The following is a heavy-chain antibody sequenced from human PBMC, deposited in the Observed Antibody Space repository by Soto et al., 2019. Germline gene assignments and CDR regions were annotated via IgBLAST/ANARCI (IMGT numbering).Heavy chain of an antibody. CDR1: GGSISSYY. J-gene: IGHJ3*02. D-gene: IGHD3-16*02. CDR3: ARGYDYIWGSYRVDAFDI. CDR2: IYYSGST. Sequence: SETLSLTCTVSGGSISSYYWSWIRQPPGKGLEWIGYIYYSGSTNYNPSLKSRVTISVDTSKNQFSLKLSSVTAADTAVYYCARGYDYIWGSYRVDAFDIWGQGTMVTVSS. V-gene: IGHV4-59*01.